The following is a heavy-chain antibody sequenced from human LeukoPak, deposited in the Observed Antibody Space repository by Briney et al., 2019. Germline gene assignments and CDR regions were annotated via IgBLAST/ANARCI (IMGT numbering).Heavy chain of an antibody. CDR1: GDIISSNSAA. J-gene: IGHJ4*02. CDR3: ARGGSGWYEGDVFDY. V-gene: IGHV6-1*01. CDR2: TYYRSNEYK. Sequence: SQTLSLTCAVSGDIISSNSAAWHWIRQGQARGLEWLERTYYRSNEYKDYAGSVKRRITINPATSTNHFSLQLNSVTPEDTAVYYCARGGSGWYEGDVFDYWGQGTLVTVSS. D-gene: IGHD6-19*01.